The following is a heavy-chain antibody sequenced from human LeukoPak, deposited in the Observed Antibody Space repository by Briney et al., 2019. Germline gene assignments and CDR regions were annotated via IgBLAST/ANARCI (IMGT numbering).Heavy chain of an antibody. CDR1: GGSISSYF. V-gene: IGHV4-59*01. CDR2: IYYSGNT. D-gene: IGHD5-18*01. CDR3: ARCFADTALDH. J-gene: IGHJ4*02. Sequence: PSETLSLTCTVSGGSISSYFWSWIRQPPGKGLEWIGYIYYSGNTNYNPSLKSRVTISVDTSKNQFSLKLSSVTAADTAVYYCARCFADTALDHWGQGTPVTVSS.